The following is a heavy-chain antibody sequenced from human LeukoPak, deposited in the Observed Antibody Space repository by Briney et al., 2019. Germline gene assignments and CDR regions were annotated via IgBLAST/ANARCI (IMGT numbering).Heavy chain of an antibody. CDR3: ARGGYCSGGSCYFGDAFDI. D-gene: IGHD2-15*01. V-gene: IGHV7-4-1*02. Sequence: GASVKVSCKASGYTFTSYAMNWVRQAPGQGLEWMGWINTNTGNPTYAQGFTGRFVFSLDTSVSTAYLQISSLKAEDTAVYYCARGGYCSGGSCYFGDAFDIWGQGTMVTVSS. CDR1: GYTFTSYA. CDR2: INTNTGNP. J-gene: IGHJ3*02.